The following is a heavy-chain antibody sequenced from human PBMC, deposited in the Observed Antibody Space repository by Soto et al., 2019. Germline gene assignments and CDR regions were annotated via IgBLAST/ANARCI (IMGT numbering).Heavy chain of an antibody. Sequence: QVQLVQSGAEVKKPGASVKVSCKASGYTFTSTWMHWVRQAPGQGLEWMGIINPYGGAATYAEKFQGIVTMTRDTSTAPDYMELSSLRSEDTAMYYCARDRSHSSAYWRLDYWGQGTQVTVSS. D-gene: IGHD3-22*01. CDR1: GYTFTSTW. CDR2: INPYGGAA. J-gene: IGHJ4*02. V-gene: IGHV1-46*01. CDR3: ARDRSHSSAYWRLDY.